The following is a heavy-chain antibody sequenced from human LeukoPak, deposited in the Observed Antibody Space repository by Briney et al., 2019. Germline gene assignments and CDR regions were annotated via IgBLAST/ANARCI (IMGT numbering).Heavy chain of an antibody. Sequence: PSETLSLTCTVSGRSISSSSYYWGWIRQPPGKGLEWIGSIYYSGSTYYNPSLKSRVTISVDTSKNQFSLKLSSVTAADTAVYYCARYDSSGYYLGKVDYWGQGTPVTVSS. CDR3: ARYDSSGYYLGKVDY. J-gene: IGHJ4*02. V-gene: IGHV4-39*01. CDR2: IYYSGST. D-gene: IGHD3-22*01. CDR1: GRSISSSSYY.